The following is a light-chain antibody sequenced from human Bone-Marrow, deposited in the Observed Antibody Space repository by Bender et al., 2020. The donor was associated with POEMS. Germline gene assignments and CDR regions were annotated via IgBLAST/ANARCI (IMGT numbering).Light chain of an antibody. CDR2: QDT. J-gene: IGLJ2*01. Sequence: SYELTQPPSVSVSPGQTATITCSGEKLGEEYACWYQQKPGQSPVVVIYQDTKRPSGIPERFSGSTSGNTASVTISGTQTMDEADYYCQSWGSNTAVFGGGTKLTVL. V-gene: IGLV3-1*01. CDR3: QSWGSNTAV. CDR1: KLGEEY.